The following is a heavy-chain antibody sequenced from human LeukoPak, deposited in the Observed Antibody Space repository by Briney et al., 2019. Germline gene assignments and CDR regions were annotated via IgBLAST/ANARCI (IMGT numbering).Heavy chain of an antibody. V-gene: IGHV4-39*07. J-gene: IGHJ3*02. Sequence: SETLSLICTVSGGSISTSNYYWGWIRQPPGKGLEWIGNNSWSTYYGPSLKSRLTISLDTSRNHFSLKLNSVTAADTAVYYCATSNGYGLIDIWGQGTMVTVSS. CDR1: GGSISTSNYY. CDR2: NSWST. D-gene: IGHD3-10*01. CDR3: ATSNGYGLIDI.